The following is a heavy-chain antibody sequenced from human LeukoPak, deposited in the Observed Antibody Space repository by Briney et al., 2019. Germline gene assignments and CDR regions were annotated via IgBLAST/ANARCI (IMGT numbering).Heavy chain of an antibody. J-gene: IGHJ4*02. D-gene: IGHD3-9*01. CDR3: ARHTPILTGYPFDF. Sequence: PSETLSLTCTVSGGSISSYYWSWIRQPPGKGLEWIGYIYYSGSTNYNPSLESRVTISVDTSKNQFSLKLSSVTAADTAVYYCARHTPILTGYPFDFWGQGTLVTVSS. CDR1: GGSISSYY. CDR2: IYYSGST. V-gene: IGHV4-59*08.